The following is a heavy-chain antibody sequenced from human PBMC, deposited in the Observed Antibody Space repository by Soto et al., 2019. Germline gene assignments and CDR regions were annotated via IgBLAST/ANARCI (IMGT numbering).Heavy chain of an antibody. V-gene: IGHV1-18*01. J-gene: IGHJ6*02. CDR2: ISAYNGNT. CDR3: ARDLLPFYYYYGMDV. Sequence: GASVKVSCKASGYTFTSYGISWVRQAPGQGLEWMGWISAYNGNTNYAQKLQGRVTMTTDTSTSTAYMELRSLRSDDTAVYCCARDLLPFYYYYGMDVWGQGTTVTVSS. CDR1: GYTFTSYG.